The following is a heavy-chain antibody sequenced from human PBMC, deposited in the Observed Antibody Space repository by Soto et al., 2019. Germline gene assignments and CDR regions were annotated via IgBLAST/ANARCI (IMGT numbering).Heavy chain of an antibody. J-gene: IGHJ5*02. V-gene: IGHV4-39*01. CDR2: FSFGGPT. CDR1: VDSISSSNYR. CDR3: ASGYSTNNWFDP. D-gene: IGHD2-15*01. Sequence: PSETLSLTCTVSVDSISSSNYRWGWIRQPPGKGLEWIGSFSFGGPTYYNPSLESRVTISVDTSKNQFSLRLRSVTAADTALYYCASGYSTNNWFDPWGQGTLVTVSS.